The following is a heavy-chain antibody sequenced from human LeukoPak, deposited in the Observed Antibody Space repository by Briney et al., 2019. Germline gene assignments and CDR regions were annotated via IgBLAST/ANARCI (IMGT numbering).Heavy chain of an antibody. D-gene: IGHD5-24*01. CDR3: ATISAQTFDI. Sequence: GGSLRLSCVGSGFSFRSHWVNWVRQSPGKGLEWVANIKRDGSDKYYVDSARGRFTVSRDNAKNSAFLQMNSLRAEDTAIYYCATISAQTFDIWGQGTLVSVSS. CDR1: GFSFRSHW. J-gene: IGHJ3*02. V-gene: IGHV3-7*01. CDR2: IKRDGSDK.